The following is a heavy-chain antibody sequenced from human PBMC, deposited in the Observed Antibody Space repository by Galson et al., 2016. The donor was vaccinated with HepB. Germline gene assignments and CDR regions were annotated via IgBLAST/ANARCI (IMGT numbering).Heavy chain of an antibody. CDR3: SGFDPFGVVLKKWFDP. CDR1: GGAISIGSHY. CDR2: IQNPGRT. J-gene: IGHJ5*02. V-gene: IGHV4-61*10. Sequence: SETLSLTCRVSGGAISIGSHYWSWIRQPAGKGLEWLGYIQNPGRTNYNPSLKTRVTISLETSKNQFSLNVRSVTDADTAVYFCSGFDPFGVVLKKWFDPWGQGTLVIVSS. D-gene: IGHD3-3*01.